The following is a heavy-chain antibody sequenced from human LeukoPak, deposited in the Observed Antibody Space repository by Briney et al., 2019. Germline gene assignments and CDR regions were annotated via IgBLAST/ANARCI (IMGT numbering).Heavy chain of an antibody. Sequence: PSQTLSLTCAVSGGSIGSGDYSWTWIRQPPGEGLEWIGYIYHSGSTYYNPSLKSRVTISVDTSKNQFSLKLSSVTAADTAVYYCARARRWLQYLDYWGQGTLVTVSS. D-gene: IGHD5-24*01. CDR2: IYHSGST. J-gene: IGHJ4*02. CDR3: ARARRWLQYLDY. CDR1: GGSIGSGDYS. V-gene: IGHV4-30-2*01.